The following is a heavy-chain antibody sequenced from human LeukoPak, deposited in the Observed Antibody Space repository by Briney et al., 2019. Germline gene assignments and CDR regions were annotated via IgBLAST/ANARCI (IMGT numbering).Heavy chain of an antibody. J-gene: IGHJ4*02. CDR3: ARLGDLYGDYGIHDY. Sequence: LGESLKISGQASGYSFTTYWIAWVRQIPGKGREWMGIIYPGDSDTRYSPSFQGQVTISADKSISTASLQWSSLKASDTAMYYCARLGDLYGDYGIHDYWGQGTLVTVS. V-gene: IGHV5-51*01. CDR2: IYPGDSDT. CDR1: GYSFTTYW. D-gene: IGHD4-17*01.